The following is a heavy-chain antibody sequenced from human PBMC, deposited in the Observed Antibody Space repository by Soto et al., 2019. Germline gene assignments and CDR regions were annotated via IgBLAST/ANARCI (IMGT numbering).Heavy chain of an antibody. CDR2: IFQSGRM. D-gene: IGHD3-16*01. J-gene: IGHJ5*02. V-gene: IGHV4-30-4*01. CDR3: ARDGVSWIDP. CDR1: GGSISSGDYY. Sequence: KPSETLSLTCTVSGGSISSGDYYWSWIRQPPGKGLEWIGYIFQSGRMYSNPSLKSRVTMSVDSSKNQFSLRLSSVTAADTAVYYCARDGVSWIDPWGRGILVTVSS.